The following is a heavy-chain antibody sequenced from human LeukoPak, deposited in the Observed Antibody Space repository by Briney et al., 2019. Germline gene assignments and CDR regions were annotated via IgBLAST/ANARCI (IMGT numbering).Heavy chain of an antibody. CDR2: IIPIFGTA. CDR3: ARGSPGASVAGRQYIFDY. CDR1: GYTFTSYD. Sequence: SVKVSCKASGYTFTSYDINWVRQAPGQGLEWMGGIIPIFGTANYAQKFQGRVTITADESTSTAYMELSSLRSEDTAVYYCARGSPGASVAGRQYIFDYWGQGTLVTVSS. V-gene: IGHV1-69*13. J-gene: IGHJ4*02. D-gene: IGHD6-19*01.